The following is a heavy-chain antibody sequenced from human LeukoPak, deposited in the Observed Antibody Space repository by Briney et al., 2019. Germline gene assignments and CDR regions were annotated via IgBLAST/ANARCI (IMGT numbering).Heavy chain of an antibody. Sequence: SETLSLTCIVSGGSITSSNYYWGWIRQPPGKGLEWIGSIYYSGSTNYNPSLKSRVTISVDTSKNQFSLKLSSVTAADTAVYYCASTRGYSLCWGQGTLVTVSS. CDR3: ASTRGYSLC. CDR1: GGSITSSNYY. D-gene: IGHD5-18*01. J-gene: IGHJ4*02. CDR2: IYYSGST. V-gene: IGHV4-39*07.